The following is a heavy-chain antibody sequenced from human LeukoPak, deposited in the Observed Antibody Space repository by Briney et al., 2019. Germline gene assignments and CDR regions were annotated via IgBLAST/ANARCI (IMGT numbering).Heavy chain of an antibody. V-gene: IGHV1-18*01. D-gene: IGHD3-22*01. J-gene: IGHJ4*02. CDR2: ISAYNGNT. CDR1: GYTYTSYG. Sequence: ASVKVSCKASGYTYTSYGISWVRQAPGQGLEWMGWISAYNGNTNYAQKLQGRVTMTTDTSTSTAYMELRRLRSDDTAVYYCARDDHDYYDSSGYSDYWGQGTLVTVSS. CDR3: ARDDHDYYDSSGYSDY.